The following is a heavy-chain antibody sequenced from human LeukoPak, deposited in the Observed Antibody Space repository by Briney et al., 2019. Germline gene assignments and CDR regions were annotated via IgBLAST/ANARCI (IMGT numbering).Heavy chain of an antibody. D-gene: IGHD4-17*01. V-gene: IGHV3-48*04. CDR3: ARVSRGMTTVPFDY. J-gene: IGHJ4*02. CDR2: ISSSSSTI. CDR1: GFTFSSYS. Sequence: QAGGSLRLSCAASGFTFSSYSMNWVRQAPGKGLEWVSYISSSSSTIYYADSVKGRFTISRDNAKNSLYLQMNSLRAEDTAVYYCARVSRGMTTVPFDYWGQGTLVTVSS.